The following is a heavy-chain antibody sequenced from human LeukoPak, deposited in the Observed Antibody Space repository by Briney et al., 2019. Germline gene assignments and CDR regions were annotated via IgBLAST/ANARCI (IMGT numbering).Heavy chain of an antibody. CDR1: GGSISSGGYY. CDR3: ARGKRGNYFDY. J-gene: IGHJ4*02. V-gene: IGHV4-31*03. D-gene: IGHD7-27*01. Sequence: SQTLSLTCTVSGGSISSGGYYWSWIRQHPGEGLEWIGYIYYSGSTYYNPSLKSRVTISVDTSKNQFSLELSSVTAADTAVYYCARGKRGNYFDYWGQGTLVTVSS. CDR2: IYYSGST.